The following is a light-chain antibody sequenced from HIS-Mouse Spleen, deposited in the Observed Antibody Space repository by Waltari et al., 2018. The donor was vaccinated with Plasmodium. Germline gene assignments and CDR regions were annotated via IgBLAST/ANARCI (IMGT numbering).Light chain of an antibody. CDR1: NIGSKS. CDR3: QVWDSSSDHYV. J-gene: IGLJ1*01. Sequence: SYVLTQPPSVSVAPGKTARITCGGNNIGSKSVHWYQQKPGQAPVLVVYDDSDRPAGIPERCSGSNSGNTATLTSSRVEAGDEADYYCQVWDSSSDHYVFGTGTKVTVL. V-gene: IGLV3-21*03. CDR2: DDS.